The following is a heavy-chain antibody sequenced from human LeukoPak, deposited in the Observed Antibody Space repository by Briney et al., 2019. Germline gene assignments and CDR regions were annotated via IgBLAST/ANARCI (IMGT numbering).Heavy chain of an antibody. V-gene: IGHV3-21*01. Sequence: PGGSLRLSCAASGFTFSSYSMNWVRQAPGKGLEWVSSISSSSSYIYYVDSVKGRFTISRDNAKNSLYLQMNSLRAEDTAVYYCARDGGVEYYDSSNYYDYWGQGTLVTVSS. D-gene: IGHD3-22*01. CDR1: GFTFSSYS. CDR2: ISSSSSYI. J-gene: IGHJ4*02. CDR3: ARDGGVEYYDSSNYYDY.